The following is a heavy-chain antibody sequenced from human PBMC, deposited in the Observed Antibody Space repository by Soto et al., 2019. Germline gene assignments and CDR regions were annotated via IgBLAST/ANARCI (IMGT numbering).Heavy chain of an antibody. CDR1: GYTFSSSY. CDR2: INPTGGTT. CDR3: ARGKISSHRDDAFDI. D-gene: IGHD3-3*01. V-gene: IGHV1-46*01. Sequence: QVRLEQSGAEVRKPGASVKVSCKTSGYTFSSSYIHWVRQAPGQGLEWVGIINPTGGTTTYAQKFQGRVTMTRDTSTSTVYMELSNLRSEDTAVFYCARGKISSHRDDAFDIWGQGTMVTVSS. J-gene: IGHJ3*02.